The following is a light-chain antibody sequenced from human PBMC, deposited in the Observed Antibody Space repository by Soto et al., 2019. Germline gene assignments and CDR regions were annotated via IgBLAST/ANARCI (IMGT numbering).Light chain of an antibody. CDR1: QSVSSN. CDR3: QQYNKWPWT. Sequence: EIVLTQSPGTLSLSPGARATLSCRASQSVSSNLAWYQHKPGQAPRLLIYGASPRATGIPGRFSGSGSGTVFTLTISSLQSEDFGVYYCQQYNKWPWTFGRGTKV. J-gene: IGKJ1*01. CDR2: GAS. V-gene: IGKV3-15*01.